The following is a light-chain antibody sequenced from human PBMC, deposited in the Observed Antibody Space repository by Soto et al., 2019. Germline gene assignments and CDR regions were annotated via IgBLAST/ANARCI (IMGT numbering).Light chain of an antibody. CDR3: RQRQSCPRT. V-gene: IGKV3-11*01. CDR1: QCVGSR. J-gene: IGKJ1*01. Sequence: EIELTQSPAPRSSSLGETATLSFRASQCVGSRLAWYQHKPGQAPRLLIYNTSNRATGIPARFSGSGSGTDFTLTISSLAPEDFAIYYCRQRQSCPRTFGQGTKVDIK. CDR2: NTS.